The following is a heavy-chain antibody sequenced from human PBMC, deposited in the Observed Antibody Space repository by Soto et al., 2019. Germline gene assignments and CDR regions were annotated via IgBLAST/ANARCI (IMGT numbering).Heavy chain of an antibody. D-gene: IGHD3-16*01. V-gene: IGHV4-59*01. CDR3: ARALRGSLSPYYYGMDV. CDR2: IYYSGST. CDR1: GGSISSYY. Sequence: QVQLQESGPGLVKPSETLSLTCTVSGGSISSYYWSWIRQPPGKGLEWIGYIYYSGSTNYNPSLKSRVTISVDTSKNQFSLKLSSVTPADTAVYYCARALRGSLSPYYYGMDVWGQGTTVTVSS. J-gene: IGHJ6*02.